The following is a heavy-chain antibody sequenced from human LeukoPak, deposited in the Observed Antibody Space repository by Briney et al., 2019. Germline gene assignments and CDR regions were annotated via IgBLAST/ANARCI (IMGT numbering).Heavy chain of an antibody. V-gene: IGHV3-23*01. Sequence: GGSLRLSCEASGFTFSTFAMIWVRQPPGKGLEWVSSIFPSGGEIHYADSVKGRFTISRDNSKNTLYLQMNSLRAEDTAVYYCATVKWFGESYYFDYWGQGTLVTVSS. CDR1: GFTFSTFA. CDR3: ATVKWFGESYYFDY. CDR2: IFPSGGEI. D-gene: IGHD3-10*01. J-gene: IGHJ4*02.